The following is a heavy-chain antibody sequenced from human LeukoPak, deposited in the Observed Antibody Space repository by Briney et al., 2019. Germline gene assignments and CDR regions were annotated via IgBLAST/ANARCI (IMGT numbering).Heavy chain of an antibody. CDR3: ARDQEAFDY. V-gene: IGHV1-3*01. J-gene: IGHJ4*02. CDR1: GYTFTSYA. CDR2: INAGNGNT. Sequence: KPGASVKVSCKASGYTFTSYAMHWVRQAPGQRLEWMGWINAGNGNTKYSQKFQGRVTVTRDTSTSTVHMELSGLRSEDTAVYYCARDQEAFDYWGQGTLVTVSS.